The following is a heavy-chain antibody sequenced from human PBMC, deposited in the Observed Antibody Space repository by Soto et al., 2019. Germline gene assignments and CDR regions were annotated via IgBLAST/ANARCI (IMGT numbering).Heavy chain of an antibody. CDR2: VSYDGRDE. Sequence: QVQLVESGGGVVQPGRSLRLSCAVSGFTFSSYDMHWVRQAPGKGLEWVAGVSYDGRDEFYADSVKGRFTISRDNSKSTLFLQMNSLRVEDTAVYYCARDCSGGSCYFDYWGQGTQVPVSS. CDR1: GFTFSSYD. CDR3: ARDCSGGSCYFDY. J-gene: IGHJ4*02. V-gene: IGHV3-30*03. D-gene: IGHD2-15*01.